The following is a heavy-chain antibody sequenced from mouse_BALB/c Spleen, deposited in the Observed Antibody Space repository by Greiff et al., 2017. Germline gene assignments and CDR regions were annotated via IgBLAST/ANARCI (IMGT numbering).Heavy chain of an antibody. CDR2: ISYSGST. J-gene: IGHJ3*01. CDR3: ARRGATWFAY. Sequence: EVKLLESGPGLVKPSQSLSLTCTVTGYSITSDYAWNWIRQFPGNKLEWMGYISYSGSTSYNPSLKSRISITRDTSKNQFFLQLNSVTTEDTATYYCARRGATWFAYWGQGTLVTVSA. CDR1: GYSITSDYA. D-gene: IGHD3-1*01. V-gene: IGHV3-2*02.